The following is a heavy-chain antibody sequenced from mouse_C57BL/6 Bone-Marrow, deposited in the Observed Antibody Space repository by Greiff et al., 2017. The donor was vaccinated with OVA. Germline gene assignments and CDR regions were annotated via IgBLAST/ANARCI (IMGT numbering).Heavy chain of an antibody. D-gene: IGHD3-3*01. J-gene: IGHJ2*01. Sequence: EVHLVESGGGLVKPGGSLKLSCAASGFTFSDYGMHWVRQAPEKGLEWVAYISRGSSTIYYADTVKGRFTISRDNANNTLFLQRTSLRSEDTDMYYCARRRAHFDYWGQGTTLTVSS. CDR3: ARRRAHFDY. CDR2: ISRGSSTI. CDR1: GFTFSDYG. V-gene: IGHV5-17*01.